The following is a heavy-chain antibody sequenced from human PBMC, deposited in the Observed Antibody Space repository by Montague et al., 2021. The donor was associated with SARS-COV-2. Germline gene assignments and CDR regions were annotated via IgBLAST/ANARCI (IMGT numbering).Heavy chain of an antibody. D-gene: IGHD3-22*01. V-gene: IGHV4-31*03. Sequence: TLSLTCTVSGGSISSGGYYWSWIRQHPGKGLEWIGYIYNSGSTYYNPSLKSRVTMSVDTSKNQFSLKLSSVTAADTAVYYCARARITMIVVVNAFDIWGQGTMVTVSS. CDR3: ARARITMIVVVNAFDI. CDR1: GGSISSGGYY. J-gene: IGHJ3*02. CDR2: IYNSGST.